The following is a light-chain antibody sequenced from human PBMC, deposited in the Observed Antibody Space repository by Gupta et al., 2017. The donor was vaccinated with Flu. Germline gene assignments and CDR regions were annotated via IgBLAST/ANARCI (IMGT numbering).Light chain of an antibody. Sequence: QSALTQPSSVLGAPGTAITTPCTGTTSSVGGYNSVSWYHQRPGTAPKLMIYDVSNRPSGISNRFSGSKSGNTASPTISGLQAEDEADYYCSSYTSGSTLVVAFSGGTKLTVL. CDR1: TSSVGGYNS. CDR3: SSYTSGSTLVVA. V-gene: IGLV2-14*01. CDR2: DVS. J-gene: IGLJ2*01.